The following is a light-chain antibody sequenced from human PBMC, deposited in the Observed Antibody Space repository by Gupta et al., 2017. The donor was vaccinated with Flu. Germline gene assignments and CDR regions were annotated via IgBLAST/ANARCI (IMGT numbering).Light chain of an antibody. J-gene: IGKJ4*01. CDR2: GAS. V-gene: IGKV4-1*01. CDR3: QQYYRIPLT. Sequence: NCKSSQSVLYSSNNKNYLSWYQQKPGQPPKLLIYGASTRESGVPDRFSGSGSGTDFTLTISSLQAEDVAVYYCQQYYRIPLTFGGGTKVEIK. CDR1: QSVLYSSNNKNY.